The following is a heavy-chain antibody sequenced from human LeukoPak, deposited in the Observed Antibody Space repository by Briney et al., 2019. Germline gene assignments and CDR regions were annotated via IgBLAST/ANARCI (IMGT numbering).Heavy chain of an antibody. D-gene: IGHD1-1*01. V-gene: IGHV4-59*01. J-gene: IGHJ6*03. Sequence: PSETLSLTCTVSDDSITMYYWTWIRQPLGKGLEWIGYVDHTGSTNFNPSLNGRVSISRDTSKNLFSLRLRSVTAADTAVYFCARGRVSSSTWYSTYYYYFYMDVWGKGTTVTVSS. CDR2: VDHTGST. CDR1: DDSITMYY. CDR3: ARGRVSSSTWYSTYYYYFYMDV.